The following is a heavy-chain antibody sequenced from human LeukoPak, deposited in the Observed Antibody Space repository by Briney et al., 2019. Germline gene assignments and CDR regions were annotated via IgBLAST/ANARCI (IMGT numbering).Heavy chain of an antibody. D-gene: IGHD3-9*01. Sequence: GASVKVSCKASGYTFTNYDINWVRQATGQGLEWMGWMNPNSGNTGYAQKFQGRVTMTRNTSISTAYMELSSLRSEDTAVYYCARDPPNVLRYFDCRSHLICGMDVWGQGTTVTVSS. CDR2: MNPNSGNT. CDR3: ARDPPNVLRYFDCRSHLICGMDV. J-gene: IGHJ6*02. V-gene: IGHV1-8*01. CDR1: GYTFTNYD.